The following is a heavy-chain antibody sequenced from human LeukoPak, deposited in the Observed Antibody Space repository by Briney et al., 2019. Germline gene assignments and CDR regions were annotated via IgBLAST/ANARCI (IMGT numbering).Heavy chain of an antibody. CDR2: LYNTRNT. CDR3: ARGLPPRRNYDSSGYYSYYFDY. CDR1: GASISSYY. Sequence: KPSETLSLTCTVSGASISSYYWSWIRQPPGKGLEWIGYLYNTRNTYYNPSLKSRVTISVDTSKNQFSLKVSSVTAADTAVYYCARGLPPRRNYDSSGYYSYYFDYWGQGTLVTVSS. D-gene: IGHD3-22*01. V-gene: IGHV4-59*01. J-gene: IGHJ4*02.